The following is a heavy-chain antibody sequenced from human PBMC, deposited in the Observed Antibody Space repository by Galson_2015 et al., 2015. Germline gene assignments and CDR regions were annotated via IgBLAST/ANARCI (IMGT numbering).Heavy chain of an antibody. Sequence: AIRIAVAASEFTFSNYGFSGVHQAPWKGLEWVSSISVIRIITYYEDSVKGRFTISRDNSKNTLYLQMNSLRAEDTAVYYCAKKDTAVAANNWFAPWGKGSLVTVSS. V-gene: IGHV3-23*01. CDR3: AKKDTAVAANNWFAP. J-gene: IGHJ5*02. D-gene: IGHD6-19*01. CDR1: EFTFSNYG. CDR2: ISVIRIIT.